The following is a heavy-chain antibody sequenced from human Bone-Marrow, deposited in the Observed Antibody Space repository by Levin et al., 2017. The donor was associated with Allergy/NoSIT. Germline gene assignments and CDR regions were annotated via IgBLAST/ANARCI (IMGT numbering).Heavy chain of an antibody. CDR3: ARGGYFRTGSVAP. V-gene: IGHV4-4*02. CDR2: IYHNGTT. D-gene: IGHD2-15*01. Sequence: SETLSLTCAVSGASIDSSNWWSWVRQSPGKGLEWIGEIYHNGTTNYNPSLKSRVTISIDKSKNQFSLKLTSLTAADTAVFYFARGGYFRTGSVAPWGQGTRVTVSS. J-gene: IGHJ5*02. CDR1: GASIDSSNW.